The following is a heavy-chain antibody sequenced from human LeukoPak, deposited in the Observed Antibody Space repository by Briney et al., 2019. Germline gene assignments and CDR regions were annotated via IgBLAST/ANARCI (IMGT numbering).Heavy chain of an antibody. CDR1: GFTFSSYG. D-gene: IGHD1-26*01. CDR3: AKGELQRY. J-gene: IGHJ4*02. V-gene: IGHV3-30*18. Sequence: QSGRSLRLSCAGSGFTFSSYGMHWVRQAPGKGLEWVAVISYDGSNKYYADSVKGRFTISRDNSKNTLYLQMNSLRAEDTAVYYCAKGELQRYWGQGTLVTVSS. CDR2: ISYDGSNK.